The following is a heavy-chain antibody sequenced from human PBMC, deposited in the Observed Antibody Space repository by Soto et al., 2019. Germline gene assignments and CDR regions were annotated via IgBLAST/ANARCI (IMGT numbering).Heavy chain of an antibody. CDR1: GYTFTGYF. V-gene: IGHV1-2*02. Sequence: ASVKVSCKASGYTFTGYFIHWVRQAPGQGLEWMGWINANSGGTDYGQKFQGRVMMTRDTSISTAYMELSRLTSDDTALYFCARGHDYYDTSVSYRAIDHWGQGTLVTVSS. CDR2: INANSGGT. J-gene: IGHJ4*02. D-gene: IGHD3-22*01. CDR3: ARGHDYYDTSVSYRAIDH.